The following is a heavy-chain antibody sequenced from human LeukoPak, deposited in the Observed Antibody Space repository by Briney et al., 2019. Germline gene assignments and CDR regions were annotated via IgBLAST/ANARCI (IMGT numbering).Heavy chain of an antibody. CDR1: GGTFSSYA. J-gene: IGHJ4*02. CDR3: AADSYSGSYLGLDY. V-gene: IGHV1-69*04. D-gene: IGHD1-26*01. Sequence: ASVKVSCKASGGTFSSYAISWVRQAPGQGLEWMGRIIPILGIANYAQKFQGRVTITADKSTSTAYMELSSLRSEDTAVYYCAADSYSGSYLGLDYWGQGTLVTVSS. CDR2: IIPILGIA.